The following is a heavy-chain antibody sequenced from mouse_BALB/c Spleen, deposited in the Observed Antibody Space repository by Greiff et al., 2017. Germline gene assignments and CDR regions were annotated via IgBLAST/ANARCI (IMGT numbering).Heavy chain of an antibody. CDR1: GYTFTSYW. CDR3: ARYGNYAY. J-gene: IGHJ2*01. CDR2: INPSNGRT. Sequence: QVHVKQPGAELVKPGASVKLSCKASGYTFTSYWMHWVKQRPGQGLEWIGEINPSNGRTNYNEKFKSKATLTVDKSSSTAYMQLSSLTSEDSAVYYCARYGNYAYWGQGTTLTVSS. D-gene: IGHD2-1*01. V-gene: IGHV1S81*02.